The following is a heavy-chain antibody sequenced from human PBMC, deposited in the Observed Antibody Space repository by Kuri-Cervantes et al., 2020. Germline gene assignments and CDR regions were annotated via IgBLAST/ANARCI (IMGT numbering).Heavy chain of an antibody. Sequence: GGSLRLSCAASGFTFSSYWMSWVRQAPGKGLEWVANIKQDGSEKYCVDSVKGRFTISRDNAKNSLYLQMNSLRAEDTAVYYCARAGRGLSGYHHYYYGMDVWGQGTTVTVSS. J-gene: IGHJ6*02. V-gene: IGHV3-7*01. CDR3: ARAGRGLSGYHHYYYGMDV. D-gene: IGHD3-22*01. CDR2: IKQDGSEK. CDR1: GFTFSSYW.